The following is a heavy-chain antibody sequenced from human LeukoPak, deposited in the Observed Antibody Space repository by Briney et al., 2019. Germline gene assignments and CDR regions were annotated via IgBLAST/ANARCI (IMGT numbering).Heavy chain of an antibody. CDR2: IYHSGST. D-gene: IGHD3-10*01. CDR1: GGSISSSNW. V-gene: IGHV4-4*02. J-gene: IGHJ6*02. CDR3: ARELSEIGGYGMDV. Sequence: SETLSLTYAVSGGSISSSNWWSWVRQPPGRGLEWIGEIYHSGSTNYNPSLKSRVTISVDKSKNQFSLKLSSVTAADTAVYYCARELSEIGGYGMDVWGQETTVTVSS.